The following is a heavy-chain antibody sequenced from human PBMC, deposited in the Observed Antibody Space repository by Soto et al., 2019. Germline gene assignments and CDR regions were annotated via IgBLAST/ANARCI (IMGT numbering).Heavy chain of an antibody. CDR3: AKDGYCSGGSCYPYYGMDV. CDR2: ISGSGGST. V-gene: IGHV3-23*01. Sequence: PGGSLRLSCAASGFTFSSYAMSWVRQAPGKGLEWVSAISGSGGSTYYADSVKGRFTISRDNSKNTLYLQMNSLRAEDTAVYYCAKDGYCSGGSCYPYYGMDVWGQGTTVTVSS. CDR1: GFTFSSYA. J-gene: IGHJ6*02. D-gene: IGHD2-15*01.